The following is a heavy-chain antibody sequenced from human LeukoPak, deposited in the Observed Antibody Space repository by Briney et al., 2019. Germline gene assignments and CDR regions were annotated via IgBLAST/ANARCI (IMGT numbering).Heavy chain of an antibody. CDR3: ARWGSGGLTLDY. CDR1: GFTFSSYG. V-gene: IGHV3-33*01. J-gene: IGHJ4*02. CDR2: IWNDATNK. D-gene: IGHD3-10*01. Sequence: GGSLRLSCAASGFTFSSYGMHWVRQAPGKGLEWVAVIWNDATNKYYADSVKGRFTVSKDNSRNTLNLQMDSLRAEDTAMYYCARWGSGGLTLDYWGQGTLVTVSS.